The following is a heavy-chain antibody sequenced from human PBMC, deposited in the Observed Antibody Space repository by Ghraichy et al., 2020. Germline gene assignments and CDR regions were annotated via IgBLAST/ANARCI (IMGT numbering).Heavy chain of an antibody. D-gene: IGHD4-17*01. J-gene: IGHJ6*02. CDR2: INHSGST. Sequence: SETLSLTCAVYGGSFSGYYWSWIRQPPGKGLEWIGEINHSGSTNYTPSLKSRVTISVDTSKNQFSLKLASVTAADTAVYYCARGEMTTVTRGYYYGMDVWGQGTTVTVSS. CDR3: ARGEMTTVTRGYYYGMDV. V-gene: IGHV4-34*01. CDR1: GGSFSGYY.